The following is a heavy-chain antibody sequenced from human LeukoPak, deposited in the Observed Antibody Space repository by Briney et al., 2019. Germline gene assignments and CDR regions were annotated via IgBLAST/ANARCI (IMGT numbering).Heavy chain of an antibody. J-gene: IGHJ4*02. CDR3: ARRMVAYHFDY. D-gene: IGHD2-15*01. CDR2: IYYSGST. V-gene: IGHV4-59*01. Sequence: PSETLSLTCTVSGGSISTYYWSWIRQPPGKGLEWIGYIYYSGSTNYTPSLKSRVTISVDTSKNQFSLKLSSVTAADTAVYYCARRMVAYHFDYWGQGTLVTGSS. CDR1: GGSISTYY.